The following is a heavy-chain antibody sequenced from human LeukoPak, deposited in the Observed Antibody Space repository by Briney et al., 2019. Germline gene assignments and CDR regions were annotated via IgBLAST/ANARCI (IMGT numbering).Heavy chain of an antibody. CDR1: GYTFTGYY. CDR2: INPNSGGT. V-gene: IGHV1-2*02. Sequence: ASVKVSCKASGYTFTGYYMHSVRQAPGQGLEWMGWINPNSGGTNYAQKFQGRVTMTRDTSISTAYMELSRLRSDDTAVYYCARGRYCSGGSCYSFSDYDYWGQGTLVTVSS. CDR3: ARGRYCSGGSCYSFSDYDY. D-gene: IGHD2-15*01. J-gene: IGHJ4*02.